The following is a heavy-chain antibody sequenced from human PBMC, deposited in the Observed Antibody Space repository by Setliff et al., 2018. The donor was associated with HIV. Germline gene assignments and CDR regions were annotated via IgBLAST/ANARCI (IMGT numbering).Heavy chain of an antibody. D-gene: IGHD6-19*01. Sequence: SETLSLTCTVSGGSISSSSYYWGWIRQPPGKGLGWIGSIYYSGSTYYNPSLESRVTISVDTSKNHFSLRLSSVTAADTAVYYCARRAVAGTSFDYWGQGTLVTVSS. CDR1: GGSISSSSYY. J-gene: IGHJ4*02. V-gene: IGHV4-39*02. CDR3: ARRAVAGTSFDY. CDR2: IYYSGST.